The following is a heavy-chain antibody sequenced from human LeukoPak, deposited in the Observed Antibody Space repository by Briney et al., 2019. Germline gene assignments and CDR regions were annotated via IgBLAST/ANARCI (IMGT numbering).Heavy chain of an antibody. CDR2: ISYDGSNK. D-gene: IGHD6-13*01. Sequence: GGSLRLSCAASGFTFSSYGMHWVRQAPGKGLEWVAVISYDGSNKYYADSVKGRFTISRDNSKNTLYLQMNSLRAEDTAMYYCAREGLYSSSWSHDYWGQGTLVTVSS. V-gene: IGHV3-30*03. CDR3: AREGLYSSSWSHDY. CDR1: GFTFSSYG. J-gene: IGHJ4*02.